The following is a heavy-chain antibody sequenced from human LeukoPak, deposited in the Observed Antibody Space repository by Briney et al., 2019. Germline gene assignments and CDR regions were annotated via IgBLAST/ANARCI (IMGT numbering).Heavy chain of an antibody. CDR1: GFTFSTYG. CDR3: ASLLYCSGGSCPFDY. D-gene: IGHD2-15*01. CDR2: ISSSSSYI. V-gene: IGHV3-21*01. Sequence: GGSLRLSCAASGFTFSTYGMNWVRQAPGKGLEGGSSISSSSSYIYYADSVKGRFTISRDNAKNSLYLQMNSLRAEDTAVYYCASLLYCSGGSCPFDYWGQGTLVTVSS. J-gene: IGHJ4*02.